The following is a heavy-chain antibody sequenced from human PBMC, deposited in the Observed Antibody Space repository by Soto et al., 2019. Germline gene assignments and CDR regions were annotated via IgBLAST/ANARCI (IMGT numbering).Heavy chain of an antibody. CDR1: GFSFTGYY. V-gene: IGHV1-2*02. Sequence: AASVKVSCKASGFSFTGYYIHWLRQAPGQGLEWMGWINAHSGGTDYAQKFQGRVTLTRDTSIATAYLTLTSLTSDDTALYYCAKDLTRQLAYWLDPWGQGTQVTVSS. CDR2: INAHSGGT. CDR3: AKDLTRQLAYWLDP. J-gene: IGHJ5*02. D-gene: IGHD6-6*01.